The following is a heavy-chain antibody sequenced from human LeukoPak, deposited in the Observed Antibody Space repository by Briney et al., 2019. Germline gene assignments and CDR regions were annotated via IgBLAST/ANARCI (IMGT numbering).Heavy chain of an antibody. J-gene: IGHJ5*02. V-gene: IGHV3-30*04. CDR1: GFTFSSYA. D-gene: IGHD3-10*01. CDR3: ARGAYYYGSGIFDP. CDR2: ISYDGSNK. Sequence: GGSLRLSCAASGFTFSSYAMHWVRQAPGKGLEWVAVISYDGSNKYYADSVKGRFTISRDNSKNTLYLQMNSLRAEDTAAYYCARGAYYYGSGIFDPWGQGTLVTVSS.